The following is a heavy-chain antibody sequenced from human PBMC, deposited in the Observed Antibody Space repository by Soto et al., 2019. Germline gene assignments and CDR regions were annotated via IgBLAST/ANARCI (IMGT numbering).Heavy chain of an antibody. CDR3: ARDRNYYYDSSGYYRPDAFDI. CDR2: IIPIFGTA. D-gene: IGHD3-22*01. Sequence: GASVKVSCKASGGTFSSYAISWVRQAPGQGLEWMGGIIPIFGTANYAQKFQGRVTITADESTSTAYMELGSLRSEDTAVYYCARDRNYYYDSSGYYRPDAFDIWGQGTMVTVSS. V-gene: IGHV1-69*13. J-gene: IGHJ3*02. CDR1: GGTFSSYA.